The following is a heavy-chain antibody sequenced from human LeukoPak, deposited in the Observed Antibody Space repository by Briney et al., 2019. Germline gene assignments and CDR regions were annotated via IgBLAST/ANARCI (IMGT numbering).Heavy chain of an antibody. CDR1: GFTFSDYW. V-gene: IGHV3-7*01. CDR2: IKQDGSDK. Sequence: GGSLRLSCAASGFTFSDYWMSWVRQAPGKGLEWVADIKQDGSDKKYVDSVKGRFTVSRDSAKKSLYLQMDSLRAEDTAVYYCARSLWPADYWGQGTLVTVSS. CDR3: ARSLWPADY. J-gene: IGHJ4*02. D-gene: IGHD3-10*01.